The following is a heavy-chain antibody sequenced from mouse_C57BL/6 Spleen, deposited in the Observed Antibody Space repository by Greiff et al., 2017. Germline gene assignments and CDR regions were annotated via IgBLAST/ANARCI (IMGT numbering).Heavy chain of an antibody. D-gene: IGHD1-1*01. Sequence: VQVVESGGGLVQPGGSLKLSCAASGFTFSDYYMYWVRQTPEKRLEWVAYISNGGGSTYYPDTVKGRFTISRDHAKNTLYLQMSRLKSEDTAMYYCARRTTVDYAMDYWGQGTSVTVSS. V-gene: IGHV5-12*01. CDR2: ISNGGGST. CDR3: ARRTTVDYAMDY. J-gene: IGHJ4*01. CDR1: GFTFSDYY.